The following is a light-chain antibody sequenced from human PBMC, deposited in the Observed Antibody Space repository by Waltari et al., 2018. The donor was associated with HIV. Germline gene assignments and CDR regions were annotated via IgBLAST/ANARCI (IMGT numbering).Light chain of an antibody. CDR1: QRLSSSY. CDR3: QQYGSSPRT. J-gene: IGKJ1*01. V-gene: IGKV3-20*01. CDR2: GAS. Sequence: ETVLRQSPGTLSLSPGERATLSCRASQRLSSSYLAWYQQKPGQAPRLLIYGASSRATGIPDRFSGSGSGTDFTLTISRLEPEDFAVYYCQQYGSSPRTFGQGTKVEIK.